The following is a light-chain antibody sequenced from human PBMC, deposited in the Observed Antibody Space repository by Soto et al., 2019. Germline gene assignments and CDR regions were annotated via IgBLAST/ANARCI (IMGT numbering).Light chain of an antibody. CDR2: EVT. V-gene: IGLV2-14*01. J-gene: IGLJ2*01. CDR1: SSDVGGYNY. Sequence: QSALTQPASVSGSPGQSITISCTGTSSDVGGYNYVSWYQQYPGKAPKVMIYEVTNRPSGVSNRFSGSKSGNTASLTISGLQAEDEADYYCSSYTTRSTYVVLGGGTKLTVL. CDR3: SSYTTRSTYVV.